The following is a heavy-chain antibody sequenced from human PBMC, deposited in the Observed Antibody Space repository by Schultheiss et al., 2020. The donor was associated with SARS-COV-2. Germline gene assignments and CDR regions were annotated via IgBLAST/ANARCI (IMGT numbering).Heavy chain of an antibody. CDR3: AKDRRHYSSGWYGQTEEYYFDY. CDR1: GFTFDDYA. J-gene: IGHJ4*02. V-gene: IGHV3-9*01. Sequence: GGSLRLSCAASGFTFDDYAMHWVRQAPGKGLEWVSGISWNSGSIGYADSVKGRFTISRDNAKNSLYLQMNSLRAEDTALYYCAKDRRHYSSGWYGQTEEYYFDYWGQGTLVTVSS. CDR2: ISWNSGSI. D-gene: IGHD6-19*01.